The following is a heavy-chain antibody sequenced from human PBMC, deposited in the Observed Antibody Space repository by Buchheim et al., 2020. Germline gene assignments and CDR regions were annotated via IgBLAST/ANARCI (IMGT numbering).Heavy chain of an antibody. CDR2: ISYDGSNK. Sequence: QVQLVESGGGVVQPGRSLRLSCAASGFTFSSYGMHWVRQAPGKGLEWVAVISYDGSNKYYADSVKGRFTISRDNSKNTLYLPMNSLRAEDTAVYYCAKEEGKWELLPNDAFDIWGRGT. D-gene: IGHD1-26*01. V-gene: IGHV3-30*18. CDR1: GFTFSSYG. CDR3: AKEEGKWELLPNDAFDI. J-gene: IGHJ3*02.